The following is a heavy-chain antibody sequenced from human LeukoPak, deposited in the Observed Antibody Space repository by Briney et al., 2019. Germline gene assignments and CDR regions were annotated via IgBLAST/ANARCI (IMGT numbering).Heavy chain of an antibody. V-gene: IGHV3-23*01. D-gene: IGHD3-10*01. CDR1: GFTFSSYA. CDR2: ISGSGGST. CDR3: AKGITMVRGVITVVDY. Sequence: SGGSLRLSCAASGFTFSSYAMSWVRQAPGKGLEWVSAISGSGGSTYYADSVKGRFTISRDNSKNTLYLQMNSLRAEDTAVYYCAKGITMVRGVITVVDYWGQGTLVTVSS. J-gene: IGHJ4*02.